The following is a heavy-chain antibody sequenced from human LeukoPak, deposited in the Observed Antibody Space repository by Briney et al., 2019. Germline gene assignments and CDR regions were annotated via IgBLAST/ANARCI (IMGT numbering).Heavy chain of an antibody. Sequence: TGGSLRLSCTASGFTFGDYAMSWVRQAPEKGLEWVGFIRSKVYGGTTEYAASVKGRFTISRDDSKSIAYLQMNSLKTEDTAVYYCTRGIRNRRFYNALDVWGQGTTVTVSS. J-gene: IGHJ6*02. CDR3: TRGIRNRRFYNALDV. CDR2: IRSKVYGGTT. V-gene: IGHV3-49*04. CDR1: GFTFGDYA.